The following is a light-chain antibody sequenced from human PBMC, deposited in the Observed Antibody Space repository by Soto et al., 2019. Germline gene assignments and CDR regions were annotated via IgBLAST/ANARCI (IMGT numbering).Light chain of an antibody. Sequence: EIVMTQSPATLSVSPGETATLSCRASQSVNLNLAWYQQKPGQPPRLLIYGASIRATGIPARFSGSGAGTEFTLTINSLQSEDSAGYYCQQCVSWPPLTFGGGTTVEIK. CDR3: QQCVSWPPLT. CDR2: GAS. CDR1: QSVNLN. V-gene: IGKV3-15*01. J-gene: IGKJ4*01.